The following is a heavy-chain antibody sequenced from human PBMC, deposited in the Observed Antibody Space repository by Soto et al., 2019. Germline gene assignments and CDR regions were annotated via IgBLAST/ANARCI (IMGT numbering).Heavy chain of an antibody. D-gene: IGHD5-18*01. CDR3: ARGVGYTHGFSVY. V-gene: IGHV4-34*01. CDR1: SGSLKGYY. Sequence: ETLSRNCAVHSGSLKGYYWNWIRQPPGKGLEWIGEINHSGTTHFNPSLKSRVTMSVDTSKNQVSLTLNSVTAADTAVYFCARGVGYTHGFSVYWGQGTWVTVSS. CDR2: INHSGTT. J-gene: IGHJ4*02.